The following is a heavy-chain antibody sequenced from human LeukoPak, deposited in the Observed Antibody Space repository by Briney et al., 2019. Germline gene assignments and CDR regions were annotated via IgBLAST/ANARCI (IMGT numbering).Heavy chain of an antibody. V-gene: IGHV3-21*01. CDR3: ARDKVSTGRIAVAGTGELGY. J-gene: IGHJ4*02. Sequence: GGSLRLSCAASGFTFSSYSMNWVRQAPGKGLEWVSSISSSSSYIYYADSVKGRFTISRDNAKNSLYLQMNSLRAEDTAVYYCARDKVSTGRIAVAGTGELGYWGQGTLVTVSS. CDR1: GFTFSSYS. CDR2: ISSSSSYI. D-gene: IGHD6-19*01.